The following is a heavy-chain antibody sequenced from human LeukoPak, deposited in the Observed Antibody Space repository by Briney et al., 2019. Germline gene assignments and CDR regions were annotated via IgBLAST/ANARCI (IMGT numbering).Heavy chain of an antibody. D-gene: IGHD4-23*01. CDR1: GGTFSSYA. Sequence: SVKVSCKASGGTFSSYAISWVRQAPGQGLEWMGGIIPIFGTANYAQKFQGRVTITADESTSTAYMELSSLRPEDTAVYYCARVVKARIPAFDYWGQGTLVTVSS. V-gene: IGHV1-69*01. CDR3: ARVVKARIPAFDY. J-gene: IGHJ4*02. CDR2: IIPIFGTA.